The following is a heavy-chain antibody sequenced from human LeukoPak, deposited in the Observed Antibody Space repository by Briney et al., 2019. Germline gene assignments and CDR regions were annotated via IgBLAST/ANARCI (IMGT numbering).Heavy chain of an antibody. V-gene: IGHV3-30-3*01. CDR2: ISYDGSNK. J-gene: IGHJ4*02. CDR3: ARARIVVVVAATNYFDY. CDR1: GFTFSSYA. D-gene: IGHD2-15*01. Sequence: PGGSLRLSCAASGFTFSSYAMHWVRQAPGKGLEWVAVISYDGSNKYYADSVKGRFTISRDNSKNTLYLQMNSLRAEDTAVYYCARARIVVVVAATNYFDYWGQGTLVTVSS.